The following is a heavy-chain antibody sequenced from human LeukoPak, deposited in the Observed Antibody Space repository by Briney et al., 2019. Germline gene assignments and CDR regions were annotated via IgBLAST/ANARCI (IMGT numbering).Heavy chain of an antibody. J-gene: IGHJ4*02. CDR1: GVTFCRHY. CDR3: VRHAGRAGGQ. D-gene: IGHD3-10*01. CDR2: ISGNGDDI. V-gene: IGHV3/OR16-9*01. Sequence: GGTLRLSCAASGVTFCRHYVTWLRQAPGKGPEWISCISGNGDDIAYADSVKGRFTISRDNAKISLHLQMNSLRVEDTAVYHCVRHAGRAGGQWGQGALIAVSS.